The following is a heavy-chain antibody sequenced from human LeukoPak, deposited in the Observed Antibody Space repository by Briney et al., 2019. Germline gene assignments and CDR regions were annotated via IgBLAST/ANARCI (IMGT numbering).Heavy chain of an antibody. D-gene: IGHD1-1*01. Sequence: GGSLRLSCAASGFTFSNYWLSWARQAPGRGLEWVANIKQDGSETYYVDSLKGRFTISRGNAKNSLYLQMNSLRAEDTAMYYCATRRGYCWGQGTLVTVSS. CDR2: IKQDGSET. CDR3: ATRRGYC. J-gene: IGHJ4*02. V-gene: IGHV3-7*01. CDR1: GFTFSNYW.